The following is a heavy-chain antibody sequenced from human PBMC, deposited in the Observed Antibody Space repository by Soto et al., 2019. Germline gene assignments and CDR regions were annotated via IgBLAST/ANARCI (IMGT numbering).Heavy chain of an antibody. Sequence: EVQLVESGGGLVKPGGSLRLSCAASGFTFSSYSMNWVRPAPGKGLEWVSSISSSSSYIYYADSVKGRFTISRDNAKNSLYLQMNSLRAEDTAVYYCARDLTVVAATEADYWGQGTLVTVSS. J-gene: IGHJ4*02. CDR2: ISSSSSYI. D-gene: IGHD2-15*01. CDR1: GFTFSSYS. CDR3: ARDLTVVAATEADY. V-gene: IGHV3-21*01.